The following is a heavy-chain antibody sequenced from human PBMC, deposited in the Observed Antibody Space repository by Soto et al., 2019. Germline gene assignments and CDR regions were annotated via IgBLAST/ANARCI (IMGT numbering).Heavy chain of an antibody. Sequence: GSLRLSFAASGFTVSSYCMSWVRQAPGKGLEWMANIKQDGSEKYYVDSVKGRFTISRDNAKNSLYLQMNSLRAEDTAVYYCARDGQLVINYFDSWGQGTLVTVS. D-gene: IGHD6-13*01. CDR3: ARDGQLVINYFDS. J-gene: IGHJ4*02. CDR1: GFTVSSYC. CDR2: IKQDGSEK. V-gene: IGHV3-7*01.